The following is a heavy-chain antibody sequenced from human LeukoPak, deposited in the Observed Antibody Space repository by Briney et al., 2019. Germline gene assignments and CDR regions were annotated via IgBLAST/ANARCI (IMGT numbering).Heavy chain of an antibody. V-gene: IGHV3-7*01. CDR1: GFTFSSYA. CDR2: IERDGSKK. CDR3: ATAPAAADSC. Sequence: PGGSLRLSCAASGFTFSSYAMSWVRQAPGKGLEWVANIERDGSKKTYVDSVKGRFTISRDNAKNSLYLQMSSLRAEDTAVYYCATAPAAADSCWGQGTLVAVSS. D-gene: IGHD6-13*01. J-gene: IGHJ4*02.